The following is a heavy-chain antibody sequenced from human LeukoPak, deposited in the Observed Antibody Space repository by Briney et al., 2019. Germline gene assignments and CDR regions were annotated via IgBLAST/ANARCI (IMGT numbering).Heavy chain of an antibody. Sequence: SQTLSLTCAISRDSVSSNSAAWNWIRQSPSRGLEWLGRTYYRSKWYNDYAVSVKSRITINPDTSKNQFSLQLNSVTPEDTAVYYCARRTMVRGVIKSNWFDPWGQGTLVTVSS. J-gene: IGHJ5*02. V-gene: IGHV6-1*01. CDR3: ARRTMVRGVIKSNWFDP. CDR1: RDSVSSNSAA. D-gene: IGHD3-10*01. CDR2: TYYRSKWYN.